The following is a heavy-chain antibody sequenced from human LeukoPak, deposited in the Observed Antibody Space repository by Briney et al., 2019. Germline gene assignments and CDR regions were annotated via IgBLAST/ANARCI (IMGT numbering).Heavy chain of an antibody. CDR1: GFTFSDYY. CDR3: AKDSYDRSGYYYYYFAY. V-gene: IGHV3-11*06. D-gene: IGHD3-22*01. J-gene: IGHJ4*02. Sequence: GGSLRLSCAASGFTFSDYYMSWIRQAPGKGLEWVSYISSSSSYTNYADSVKGRFTISRDNSKNTLYLQMNSLRAGDTAVYYCAKDSYDRSGYYYYYFAYWGQGTQVTVSS. CDR2: ISSSSSYT.